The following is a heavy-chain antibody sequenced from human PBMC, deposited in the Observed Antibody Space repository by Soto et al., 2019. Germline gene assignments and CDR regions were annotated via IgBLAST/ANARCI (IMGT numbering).Heavy chain of an antibody. CDR3: VRDGTKTLRDWFDP. CDR2: IYATGTT. D-gene: IGHD1-1*01. V-gene: IGHV4-4*07. Sequence: SDTLSLTCTVSVGSIIGFYWSWIRKSAGKGLEWIGRIYATGTTDYNPSLKSRVMMSVDTSKKQFSLKLRSVTAADTAVYYCVRDGTKTLRDWFDPWGQGISVTVS. CDR1: VGSIIGFY. J-gene: IGHJ5*02.